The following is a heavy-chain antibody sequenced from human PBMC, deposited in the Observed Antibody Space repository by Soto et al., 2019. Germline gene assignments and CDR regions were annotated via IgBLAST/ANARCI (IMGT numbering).Heavy chain of an antibody. J-gene: IGHJ4*02. V-gene: IGHV1-24*01. CDR3: ATDVPYYGSGSLGY. Sequence: ASVKVSCKVSGYTLTELSMHWARQAPGKGLEWMGGFDPEDGETIYAQKFQGRVTMTEDTSTDTAYMELSSLRSEDTAVYYCATDVPYYGSGSLGYRGQGTLVTVSS. CDR1: GYTLTELS. D-gene: IGHD3-10*01. CDR2: FDPEDGET.